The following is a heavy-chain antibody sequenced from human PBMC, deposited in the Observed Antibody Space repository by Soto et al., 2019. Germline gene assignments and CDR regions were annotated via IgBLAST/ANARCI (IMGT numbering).Heavy chain of an antibody. V-gene: IGHV1-18*01. Sequence: ASVKVSCKASGYTFTSYGISWVRQAPGQGLEWMGWISAYNGNTNYAQKLQGRVTMTTDTSTSTAYMELRSLRSDDTAVYYCARDHGIVGPNWFGPWGQGTLVTVSS. J-gene: IGHJ5*02. D-gene: IGHD1-26*01. CDR2: ISAYNGNT. CDR1: GYTFTSYG. CDR3: ARDHGIVGPNWFGP.